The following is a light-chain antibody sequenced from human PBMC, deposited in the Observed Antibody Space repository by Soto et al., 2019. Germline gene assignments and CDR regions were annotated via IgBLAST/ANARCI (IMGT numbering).Light chain of an antibody. CDR3: QQYGRSRT. CDR1: QSITSSF. V-gene: IGKV3-20*01. J-gene: IGKJ1*01. Sequence: EIVLTQSPGILSLSPGERASLSCGASQSITSSFLAWYQQKPGQAPRLLIYGASTRATGIPDRFSGSGSGTNFTLTVSRLEPEDFAVYYCQQYGRSRTFGQGTKVDIK. CDR2: GAS.